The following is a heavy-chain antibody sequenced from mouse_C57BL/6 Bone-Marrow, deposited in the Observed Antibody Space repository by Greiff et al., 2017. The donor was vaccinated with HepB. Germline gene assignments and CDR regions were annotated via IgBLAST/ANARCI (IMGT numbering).Heavy chain of an antibody. CDR2: IYPGNSDT. D-gene: IGHD1-1*01. CDR1: GYTFTSYW. CDR3: TRRDLIYYGSSYAMDY. Sequence: VQLQQSGTVLARPGASVKMSCKTSGYTFTSYWMHWVKQRPGHGLEWIGAIYPGNSDTSYNQKFKGKAKLTAVTSASTAYMELSSLTNEDSAVYYCTRRDLIYYGSSYAMDYWGQGTSVTVSS. J-gene: IGHJ4*01. V-gene: IGHV1-5*01.